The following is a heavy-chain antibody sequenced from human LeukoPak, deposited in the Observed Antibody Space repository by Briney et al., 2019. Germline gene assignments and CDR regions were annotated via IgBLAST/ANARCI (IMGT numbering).Heavy chain of an antibody. J-gene: IGHJ3*02. CDR2: IYTSGST. CDR1: GGSISSYY. V-gene: IGHV4-4*07. Sequence: KASETLSLTCTVSGGSISSYYWSWIRQPAGKGLEWIGRIYTSGSTNYNPSLKSRVTMSVDTSKNQFSLKLSSVTAADTAVYYCARLGPRLAVAGTAPRAFDIWGQGTMVTVSS. D-gene: IGHD6-19*01. CDR3: ARLGPRLAVAGTAPRAFDI.